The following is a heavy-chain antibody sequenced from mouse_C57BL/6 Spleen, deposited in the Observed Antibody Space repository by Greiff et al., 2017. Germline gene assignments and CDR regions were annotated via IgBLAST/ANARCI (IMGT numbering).Heavy chain of an antibody. Sequence: QVQLQQPGAELVKPGASVTLSCKASGYTFTSYWMHWVKQRPGRGLEWIGRIDPNSGGTKYTEKFKSKATLTVDKPSSTAYMQLSSLTSEDSAVYYGAHTVVVGEGYFDYWGQGTTLTVSS. V-gene: IGHV1-72*01. CDR3: AHTVVVGEGYFDY. D-gene: IGHD1-1*01. CDR2: IDPNSGGT. J-gene: IGHJ2*01. CDR1: GYTFTSYW.